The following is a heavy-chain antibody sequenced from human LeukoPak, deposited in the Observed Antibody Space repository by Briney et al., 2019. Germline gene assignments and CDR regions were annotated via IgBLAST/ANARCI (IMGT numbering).Heavy chain of an antibody. V-gene: IGHV3-21*01. J-gene: IGHJ4*02. Sequence: GGSLRLSCAASGFTFSSYSMNWVRQAPGKGLEWVSSISISSTYIYYADSVKGRFTISRDNAKNSLYLQMNSLRAEDTAVYYCARRGGSYWDFDYWGQGTLVTVSS. CDR3: ARRGGSYWDFDY. CDR2: ISISSTYI. D-gene: IGHD1-26*01. CDR1: GFTFSSYS.